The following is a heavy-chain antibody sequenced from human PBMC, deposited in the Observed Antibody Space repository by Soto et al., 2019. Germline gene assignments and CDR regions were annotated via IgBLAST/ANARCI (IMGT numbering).Heavy chain of an antibody. J-gene: IGHJ6*02. CDR1: GGSISSSNW. V-gene: IGHV4-4*02. CDR3: ARCIVVVPAAIRRAYYYYGMDV. CDR2: IYHSGST. Sequence: SETLSLTCAVSGGSISSSNWWSWVRQPPGKGLEWIGEIYHSGSTNYNPSLKSRVTISVDKSKNQFSLKLSSVTAADTAVYYCARCIVVVPAAIRRAYYYYGMDVWGQGTTVTVSS. D-gene: IGHD2-2*02.